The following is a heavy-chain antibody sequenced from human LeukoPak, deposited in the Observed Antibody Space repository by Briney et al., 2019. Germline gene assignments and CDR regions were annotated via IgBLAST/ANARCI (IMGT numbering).Heavy chain of an antibody. V-gene: IGHV3-74*01. D-gene: IGHD1-26*01. CDR1: GFSFSNYW. CDR3: ARGGQWEDFDY. Sequence: QPGGSLRLSCAASGFSFSNYWMHWVRQAPGKGLVWVSRISSDGSDTIYADSVKGRFTMSRDNAKNTLYLQMNSLRAEDTAVYYCARGGQWEDFDYWGQGTLVTVSS. J-gene: IGHJ4*02. CDR2: ISSDGSDT.